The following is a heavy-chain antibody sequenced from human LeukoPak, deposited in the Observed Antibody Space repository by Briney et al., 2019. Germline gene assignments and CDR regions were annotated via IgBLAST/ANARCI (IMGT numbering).Heavy chain of an antibody. CDR1: GFTFSSYW. CDR3: AKDHTSYFDY. CDR2: IRYDGSNK. J-gene: IGHJ4*02. Sequence: GGSLRLSCAASGFTFSSYWMSWVRQAPGKGLEWVAFIRYDGSNKYYADSVKGRFTISRDNSKNTLYLQMNSLRAEDTAVYYCAKDHTSYFDYWGQGTLVTVSS. V-gene: IGHV3-30*02.